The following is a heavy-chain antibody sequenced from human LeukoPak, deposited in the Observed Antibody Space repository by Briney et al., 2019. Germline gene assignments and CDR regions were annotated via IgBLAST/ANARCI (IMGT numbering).Heavy chain of an antibody. CDR2: IYYSGST. V-gene: IGHV4-39*07. CDR1: GGSISSSSYY. D-gene: IGHD3-10*01. Sequence: TSETLSLTCTVSGGSISSSSYYWGWIRQPPGKGLEWNGSIYYSGSTYYNPSLKSRVTISVDTSKNQFSLKLSSVTAADTAVYYCARGSYYGSGSYYNTPSDPFDYWGQGTLVTVSS. CDR3: ARGSYYGSGSYYNTPSDPFDY. J-gene: IGHJ4*02.